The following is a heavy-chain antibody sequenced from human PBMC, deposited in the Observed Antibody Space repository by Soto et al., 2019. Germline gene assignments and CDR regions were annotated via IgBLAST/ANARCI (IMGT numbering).Heavy chain of an antibody. V-gene: IGHV4-30-4*01. CDR3: AREIMPLTNDWYFDL. Sequence: QVQLQESGPGLVKPSETLSLTCTVSGGSISGGVHSWSWIRQPPGKGLGWIGHIFDSGSTNYNPSLKCRLTISVDTSKNQFSLRLSSVTAADTAVYYCAREIMPLTNDWYFDLWGRGTLVTVSS. D-gene: IGHD2-8*01. J-gene: IGHJ2*01. CDR2: IFDSGST. CDR1: GGSISGGVHS.